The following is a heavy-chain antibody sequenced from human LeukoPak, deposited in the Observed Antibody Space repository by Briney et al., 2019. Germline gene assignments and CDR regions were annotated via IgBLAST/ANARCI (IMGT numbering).Heavy chain of an antibody. CDR2: IYFSGST. J-gene: IGHJ4*02. V-gene: IGHV4-39*07. CDR1: GGSISSTNYY. D-gene: IGHD3-10*01. Sequence: MSSETLSLTCTVSGGSISSTNYYWGWIRQPPGKGLEWIGSIYFSGSTDYNPSLKSRVTISVDTAKNQFYLKLTSVSAADTAVYYCARGRRRYSGSEISDYWGQGTLVTVSS. CDR3: ARGRRRYSGSEISDY.